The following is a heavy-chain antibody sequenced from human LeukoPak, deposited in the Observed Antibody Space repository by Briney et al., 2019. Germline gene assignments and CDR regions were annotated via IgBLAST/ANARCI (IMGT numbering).Heavy chain of an antibody. CDR1: GITLSNYG. CDR3: ATGHSYGYDY. Sequence: GGSLRLSCAVSGITLSNYGMSWVRQAPGKGLEWVAGISDSGGRTNYADSVKGRFTISRDNAKNTLYLQMNSLRADDSGVYYCATGHSYGYDYWGQGVLVTVSS. V-gene: IGHV3-23*01. CDR2: ISDSGGRT. D-gene: IGHD5-18*01. J-gene: IGHJ4*02.